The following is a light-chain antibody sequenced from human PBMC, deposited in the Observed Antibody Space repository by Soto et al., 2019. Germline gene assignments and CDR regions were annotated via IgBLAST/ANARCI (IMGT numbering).Light chain of an antibody. Sequence: DIQMTQSPSTLSASAGDRVTITCRASQSISSWLVWYQQKPGKAPKVLIYKASSLESGVPSRFSGSGSGTEFTLTISSLQPDDFATYYCQQYSSYPWAFGQGTKVEIK. V-gene: IGKV1-5*03. CDR2: KAS. J-gene: IGKJ1*01. CDR3: QQYSSYPWA. CDR1: QSISSW.